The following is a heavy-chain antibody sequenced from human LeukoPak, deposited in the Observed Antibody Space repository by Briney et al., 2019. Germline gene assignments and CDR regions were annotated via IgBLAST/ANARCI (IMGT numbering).Heavy chain of an antibody. Sequence: GGSLRLSCSVSGFIFRTYAMHWVSQAPGKGMEYVSAISSNGRSTYYADSVQGRFTISTHDSKSTLYLQMDSLRPEDMAVYYCARRFGEYVNYMDVWAKGPTVTVSS. CDR3: ARRFGEYVNYMDV. D-gene: IGHD3-10*01. V-gene: IGHV3-64*02. CDR1: GFIFRTYA. CDR2: ISSNGRST. J-gene: IGHJ6*03.